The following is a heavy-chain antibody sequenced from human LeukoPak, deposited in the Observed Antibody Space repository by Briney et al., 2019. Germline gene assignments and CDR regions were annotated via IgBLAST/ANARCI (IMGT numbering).Heavy chain of an antibody. D-gene: IGHD1-1*01. Sequence: SETLSLTCTVSDDSISSYYWNWIRQPAGKGLEWIGRISPSGNVTYSPSLKSRVTMSVDTSKSHFSLTLTSVTAADTAMYYCATGIWNGADNWGQGTQVAVPS. CDR1: DDSISSYY. V-gene: IGHV4-4*07. CDR2: ISPSGNV. CDR3: ATGIWNGADN. J-gene: IGHJ4*02.